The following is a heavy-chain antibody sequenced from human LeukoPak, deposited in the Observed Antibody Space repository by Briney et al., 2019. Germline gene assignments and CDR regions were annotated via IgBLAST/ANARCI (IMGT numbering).Heavy chain of an antibody. Sequence: PSETLSLTCTVSGVSIGSHYWSWIRQSPGKGREWIGCVYNSGTTAYNPSLTGRVTISVHTSKHQYPLNLRSLTAAHAAVSYCPRDAYSGQGILVTLS. CDR3: PRDAY. CDR2: VYNSGTT. V-gene: IGHV4-59*11. CDR1: GVSIGSHY. J-gene: IGHJ4*02.